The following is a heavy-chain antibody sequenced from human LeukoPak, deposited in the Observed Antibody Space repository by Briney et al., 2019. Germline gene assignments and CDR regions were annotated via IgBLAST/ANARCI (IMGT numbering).Heavy chain of an antibody. J-gene: IGHJ4*02. V-gene: IGHV4-59*01. CDR3: ARATYYFDTSGYPPVDF. Sequence: PSETLSLTCTVSGGSISSYYWTWIRQPPGKGLEWIGYIYYSGSTNYNPSLNSRVTISVDTSKNQFSLKLSSVTTADTAVYYCARATYYFDTSGYPPVDFWGQGTLVTVSS. D-gene: IGHD3-22*01. CDR1: GGSISSYY. CDR2: IYYSGST.